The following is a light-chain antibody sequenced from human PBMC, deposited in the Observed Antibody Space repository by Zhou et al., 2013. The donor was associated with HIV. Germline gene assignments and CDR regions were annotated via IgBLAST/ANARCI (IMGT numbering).Light chain of an antibody. J-gene: IGKJ4*01. CDR3: QQSFQFPLT. V-gene: IGKV1-39*01. Sequence: DIEMTQSPSSVSASIVDKVTISCRSSQSISKYLNWYQHKPGKAPKLLIFRASILASGVPPRFSGSGSGTDFSLAISNLQLEDFATYYCQQSFQFPLTFGGATKL. CDR2: RAS. CDR1: QSISKY.